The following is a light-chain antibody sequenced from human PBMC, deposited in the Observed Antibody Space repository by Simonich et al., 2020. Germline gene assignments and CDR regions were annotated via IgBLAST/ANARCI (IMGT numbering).Light chain of an antibody. Sequence: QSALTQPASVSGSPGQSITLSCTGTSSDVGGYNYVSWYQQHPGKAPKLMIYDVSKRPSGVSNRFSGSKSGNTASLTISGLQAEDEADYYCSSYTSISTWVFGGGTKLTVL. CDR1: SSDVGGYNY. V-gene: IGLV2-14*01. CDR2: DVS. J-gene: IGLJ3*02. CDR3: SSYTSISTWV.